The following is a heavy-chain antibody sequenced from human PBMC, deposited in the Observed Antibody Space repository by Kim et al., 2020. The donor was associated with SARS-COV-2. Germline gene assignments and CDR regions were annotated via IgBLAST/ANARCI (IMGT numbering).Heavy chain of an antibody. CDR1: GGSISSYY. J-gene: IGHJ1*01. Sequence: SETLSLTCTVSGGSISSYYWSWIRQPPGKGLEWIGYIYYSGSTNYNPSLKSRVTISVDTSKNQFSLKLSSVTAADTAVYYCARAYSSGWFNGAEYFQHWGQGTLVTVSS. CDR3: ARAYSSGWFNGAEYFQH. CDR2: IYYSGST. D-gene: IGHD6-19*01. V-gene: IGHV4-59*01.